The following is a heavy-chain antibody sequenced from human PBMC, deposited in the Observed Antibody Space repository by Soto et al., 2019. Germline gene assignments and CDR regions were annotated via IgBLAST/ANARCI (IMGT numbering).Heavy chain of an antibody. V-gene: IGHV3-23*01. D-gene: IGHD6-13*01. J-gene: IGHJ6*02. Sequence: GGSLRLSCAASGFTFSSYAMSWVRQAPGKGLEWVSAISGSGGSTYYADSVKGRFTISRDNSKNTLYLQMNSLRAEDTAVYYCAKGRAAAGTSYYYYGMDVWGQGTTVTVSS. CDR2: ISGSGGST. CDR3: AKGRAAAGTSYYYYGMDV. CDR1: GFTFSSYA.